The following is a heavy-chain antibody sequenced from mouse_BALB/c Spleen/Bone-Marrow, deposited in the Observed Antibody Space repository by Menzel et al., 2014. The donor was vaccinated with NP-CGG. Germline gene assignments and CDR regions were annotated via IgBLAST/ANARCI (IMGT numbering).Heavy chain of an antibody. CDR3: AGWLPAMDY. CDR2: IYPGDGDT. Sequence: QVQLQQSGAELVRPGSSVKISCKASGYALXSYWMSWVKQRPGQGLEWIGQIYPGDGDTNYNGKFKGKATLTADKSSSTAYMQLSSLTSEDSAVYFCAGWLPAMDYWGQGTSVTVSS. J-gene: IGHJ4*01. V-gene: IGHV1-80*01. D-gene: IGHD2-2*01. CDR1: GYALXSYW.